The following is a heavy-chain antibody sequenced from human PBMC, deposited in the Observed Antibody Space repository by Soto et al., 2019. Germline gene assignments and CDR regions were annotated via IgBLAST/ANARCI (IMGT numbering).Heavy chain of an antibody. CDR2: IKQDGSEK. J-gene: IGHJ6*02. D-gene: IGHD2-15*01. Sequence: HPAGSLTLSGAASGFTFSSYWMSWVRQAPGKGLEWVANIKQDGSEKYYVDSVKGRFTISRDNAKNSLYLQMNSLRAEDTAVYYCARDYCSGGSCSRGYYYYGMDVWGQGTTVTVSS. CDR3: ARDYCSGGSCSRGYYYYGMDV. CDR1: GFTFSSYW. V-gene: IGHV3-7*03.